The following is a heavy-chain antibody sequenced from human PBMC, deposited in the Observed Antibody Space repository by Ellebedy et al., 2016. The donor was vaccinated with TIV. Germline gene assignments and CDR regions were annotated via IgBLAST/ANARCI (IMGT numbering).Heavy chain of an antibody. CDR3: ARTSYRSFDY. Sequence: MPSETLSLTCIVSDGFISNYYWSWIRQPPGTGLEWIGFVSSSWVSDYSPSLKSRATISLDTSKKEFSLKLSSVTPADTAVYYCARTSYRSFDYWGQGTLVAVSS. J-gene: IGHJ4*02. D-gene: IGHD1-1*01. V-gene: IGHV4-4*09. CDR2: VSSSWVS. CDR1: DGFISNYY.